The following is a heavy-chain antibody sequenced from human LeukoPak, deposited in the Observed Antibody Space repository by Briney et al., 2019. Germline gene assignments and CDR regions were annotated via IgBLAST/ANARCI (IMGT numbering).Heavy chain of an antibody. D-gene: IGHD3-10*02. V-gene: IGHV4-30-2*01. CDR2: IYHTGIT. CDR1: GGSIISGGYY. Sequence: SQTLSLTCTVSGGSIISGGYYWSWIRQPPGKGLEWIGYIYHTGITYNNPSLKSRVTISVDRSKNQFSLELTSVTAADTAVYYCAREMLDNHWFDPWGQGTLVTVSS. CDR3: AREMLDNHWFDP. J-gene: IGHJ5*02.